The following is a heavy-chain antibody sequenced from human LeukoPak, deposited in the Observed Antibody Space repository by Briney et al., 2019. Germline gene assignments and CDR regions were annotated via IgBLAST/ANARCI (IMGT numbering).Heavy chain of an antibody. Sequence: PGGSLRLSCAASGFTFSAYAMSWVRQAPGKGLDWVSGITAGGDYTYYADSVKGRFTVSRDNSRNTVYLQMNSLRAEDTGVYYGGMAGRQWLAEIDYWGQGTLVTVSS. CDR2: ITAGGDYT. V-gene: IGHV3-23*01. J-gene: IGHJ4*02. CDR1: GFTFSAYA. D-gene: IGHD6-19*01. CDR3: GMAGRQWLAEIDY.